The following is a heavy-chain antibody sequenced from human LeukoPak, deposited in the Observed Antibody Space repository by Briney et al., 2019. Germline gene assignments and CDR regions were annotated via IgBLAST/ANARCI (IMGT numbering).Heavy chain of an antibody. Sequence: GGSLRLSCAASGFTFRSYAMSWVRQAPGKGLEWVGRTRNKANSYTTEYAASVKGRFTISRADSENSLYLQMNSLKTEDTAVYYCARVRYCSSTTCRGAFDIWGQGTMVTVSS. CDR3: ARVRYCSSTTCRGAFDI. J-gene: IGHJ3*02. CDR1: GFTFRSYA. CDR2: TRNKANSYTT. D-gene: IGHD2-2*01. V-gene: IGHV3-72*01.